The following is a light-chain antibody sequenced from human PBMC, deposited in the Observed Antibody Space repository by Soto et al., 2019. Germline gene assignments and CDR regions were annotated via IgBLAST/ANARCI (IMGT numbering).Light chain of an antibody. CDR3: QQYYNWPPWT. CDR2: GAS. J-gene: IGKJ1*01. CDR1: QSVSSS. V-gene: IGKV3-15*01. Sequence: EIVMTQSPATLSVSPGERATLSCMASQSVSSSLAWYQQKPGQPPRLLFYGASTRATNVPARFSASGSGTEFTLTISSLQSEDFAVYYCQQYYNWPPWTFGQGTKVDIK.